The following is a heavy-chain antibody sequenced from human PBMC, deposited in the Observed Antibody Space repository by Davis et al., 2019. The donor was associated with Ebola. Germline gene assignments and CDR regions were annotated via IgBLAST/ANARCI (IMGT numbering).Heavy chain of an antibody. D-gene: IGHD3-22*01. CDR1: GGTFSSYA. CDR3: ARERSSGYQGYWFDP. V-gene: IGHV1-69*13. Sequence: SVQVSCKASGGTFSSYAISWVRQAPGQGLEWMGGIIPIFGTANYAQKFQGRVTITADESTRTAYMELSSLRSEDTAVYYCARERSSGYQGYWFDPWGQGTLVTVSS. J-gene: IGHJ5*02. CDR2: IIPIFGTA.